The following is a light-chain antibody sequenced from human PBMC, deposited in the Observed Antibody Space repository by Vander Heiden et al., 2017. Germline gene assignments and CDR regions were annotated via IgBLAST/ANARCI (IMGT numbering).Light chain of an antibody. CDR2: QDS. Sequence: SYELTQPPSVSVSPGQTASITCSGDKLGDKYACWYQQKPGQSPGRVIYQDSKRPSGIPERVSGSNSGNKETLTISGTQAMDEADDYCQAWDSSTSEVFGTGTNVTVL. CDR1: KLGDKY. CDR3: QAWDSSTSEV. V-gene: IGLV3-1*01. J-gene: IGLJ1*01.